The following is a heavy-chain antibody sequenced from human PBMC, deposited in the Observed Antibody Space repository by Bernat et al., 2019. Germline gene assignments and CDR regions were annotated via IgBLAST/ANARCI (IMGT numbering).Heavy chain of an antibody. CDR1: GFTFSSYA. Sequence: EVQLLESGGGLVQPGGSLRLSCAASGFTFSSYAMSWVRQAPGKGLEWVSAISGSGGSTYYADSVKGRFTICRDNSKNTLYLQMNSLRAEDTAVYYCAKFFTYYYDSSGPHFDYWGQGTLVTVSS. CDR2: ISGSGGST. J-gene: IGHJ4*02. D-gene: IGHD3-22*01. CDR3: AKFFTYYYDSSGPHFDY. V-gene: IGHV3-23*01.